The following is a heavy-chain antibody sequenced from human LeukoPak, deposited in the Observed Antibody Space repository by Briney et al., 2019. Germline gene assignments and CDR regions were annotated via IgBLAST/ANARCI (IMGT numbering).Heavy chain of an antibody. CDR3: AREPIVVVVAATHWFDP. Sequence: GESLKISCKGSGYMFTSYWISWVRQMPGKGLEWMGRIDPSDSYTNDSPSFQGHVTISADKSISTAYLQWSSLTASDTAMYYCAREPIVVVVAATHWFDPWGQGTLVTVSS. CDR2: IDPSDSYT. J-gene: IGHJ5*02. V-gene: IGHV5-10-1*01. CDR1: GYMFTSYW. D-gene: IGHD2-15*01.